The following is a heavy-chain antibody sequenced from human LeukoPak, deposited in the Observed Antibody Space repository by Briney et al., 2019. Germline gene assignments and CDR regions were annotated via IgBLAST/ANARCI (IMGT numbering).Heavy chain of an antibody. CDR1: GFTFSSYA. J-gene: IGHJ4*02. V-gene: IGHV3-7*01. D-gene: IGHD2-21*02. CDR3: ARDAVRGGDCDF. Sequence: PGGSLRLSCAASGFTFSSYAMSWVRQAPGGGPEWLANINKDGSEEYYADSVKGRFTISRDNAKNSLYLQMNSLRGEDTAVYYCARDAVRGGDCDFWGQGTLVAVSS. CDR2: INKDGSEE.